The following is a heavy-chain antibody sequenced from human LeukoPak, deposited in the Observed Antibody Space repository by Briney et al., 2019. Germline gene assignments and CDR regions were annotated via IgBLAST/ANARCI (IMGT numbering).Heavy chain of an antibody. D-gene: IGHD2-15*01. V-gene: IGHV3-30*02. Sequence: GGSLRLSCAASGFTFSSYGMHWVRQAPGKGPEWVAFIRYDGSNKYYADSVKGRFTISRDNSKNTLYLQMNSLRAEDTAVYYCAKRDCSGGSCYGGNRFDPWGQGTLVTVSS. J-gene: IGHJ5*02. CDR2: IRYDGSNK. CDR3: AKRDCSGGSCYGGNRFDP. CDR1: GFTFSSYG.